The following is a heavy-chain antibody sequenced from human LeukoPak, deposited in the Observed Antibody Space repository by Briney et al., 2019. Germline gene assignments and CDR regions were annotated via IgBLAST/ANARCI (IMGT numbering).Heavy chain of an antibody. CDR2: INHSGST. CDR3: ARGSRRGCYFDY. D-gene: IGHD6-13*01. Sequence: PSETLSLTCAVYGGSFSGYYWSWIRQPPGKGLEGSGEINHSGSTNYNPSLNSRVTISVATSKNQFSLKLSSVTAADTAVYYCARGSRRGCYFDYWGQGTLVTVSS. J-gene: IGHJ4*02. V-gene: IGHV4-34*01. CDR1: GGSFSGYY.